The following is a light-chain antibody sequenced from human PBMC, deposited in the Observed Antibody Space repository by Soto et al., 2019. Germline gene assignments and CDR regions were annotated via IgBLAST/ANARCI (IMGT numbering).Light chain of an antibody. CDR3: QQYNKWPPLT. J-gene: IGKJ4*01. Sequence: EIVMTQSPATLSVSPGERATLSCRASQSVSSDLAWYQQKPGQAPRLLIYDASTRATGIPVRFSGSGSGTVFTLTISSLQSEYFALYYWQQYNKWPPLTFGGGTKVEL. V-gene: IGKV3-15*01. CDR2: DAS. CDR1: QSVSSD.